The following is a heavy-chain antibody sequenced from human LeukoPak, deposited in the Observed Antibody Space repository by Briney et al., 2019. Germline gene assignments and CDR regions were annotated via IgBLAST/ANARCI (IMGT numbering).Heavy chain of an antibody. CDR3: AKVPGYSSGWRLDY. J-gene: IGHJ4*02. Sequence: GGSLRLSCAASGFTFSSYGMHWVRQAPGKGLEWVAFIRYDGSNKYYADSVKGRFTISRDDSKNTLYLQMNSLRAEDTAVYYCAKVPGYSSGWRLDYWGQGTLVTVSS. V-gene: IGHV3-30*02. CDR1: GFTFSSYG. CDR2: IRYDGSNK. D-gene: IGHD6-19*01.